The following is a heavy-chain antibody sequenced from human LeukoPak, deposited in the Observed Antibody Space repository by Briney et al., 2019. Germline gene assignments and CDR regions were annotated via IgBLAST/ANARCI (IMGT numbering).Heavy chain of an antibody. CDR3: ARSQGGYNNLDY. CDR2: IYYSGST. J-gene: IGHJ4*02. D-gene: IGHD5-24*01. Sequence: SETLSLTCTVSGGSISSYYWSWIRQPPGKGLEWIGYIYYSGSTNYNPSLKSRVTISVDTSKNQFSLKLSSVTAADTAVYYCARSQGGYNNLDYWGQGTLVTVSS. V-gene: IGHV4-59*01. CDR1: GGSISSYY.